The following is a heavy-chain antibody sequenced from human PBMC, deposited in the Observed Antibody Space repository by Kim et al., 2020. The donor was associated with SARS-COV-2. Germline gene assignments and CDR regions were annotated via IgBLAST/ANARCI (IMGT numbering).Heavy chain of an antibody. V-gene: IGHV1-69*06. J-gene: IGHJ6*02. CDR3: AAGFYYYYGMDV. CDR2: IIPLFGTT. Sequence: SVKVSCKASGGTFSSYAFTWVRQAPGQGLEWMGGIIPLFGTTNYAQKFQGRVTITADKSTSTAYMELSSLRSEDTAMYYCAAGFYYYYGMDVWGQGTTVTVSS. CDR1: GGTFSSYA.